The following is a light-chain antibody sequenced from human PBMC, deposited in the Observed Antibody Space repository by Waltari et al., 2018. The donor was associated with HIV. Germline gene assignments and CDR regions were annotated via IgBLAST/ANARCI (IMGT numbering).Light chain of an antibody. CDR1: SFNNENNF. CDR3: GTWDNSLSVWV. CDR2: DNN. Sequence: QSVLTQPPSVSAAPGQKVTISCSGSSFNNENNFVSWYQQFPGTAPKLLIYDNNKRPSGIPDRLSGSKSGTSATLGITGLQTGDEAHYYCGTWDNSLSVWVFGGGTKVTVL. V-gene: IGLV1-51*01. J-gene: IGLJ3*02.